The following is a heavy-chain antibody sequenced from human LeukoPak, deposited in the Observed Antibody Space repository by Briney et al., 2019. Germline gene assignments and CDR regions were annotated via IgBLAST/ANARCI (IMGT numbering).Heavy chain of an antibody. J-gene: IGHJ1*01. V-gene: IGHV3-23*01. CDR3: ARRPVAAEYFQH. CDR1: GFIFNNYA. D-gene: IGHD6-25*01. CDR2: ISGSGGDT. Sequence: GGSLRLSCAASGFIFNNYALSWVRQAPGKGLEWVSGISGSGGDTYYADSVKGRFAISRDLSTNTLYLQMNSLTTEDTAMYFCARRPVAAEYFQHWGQGTLVTVSS.